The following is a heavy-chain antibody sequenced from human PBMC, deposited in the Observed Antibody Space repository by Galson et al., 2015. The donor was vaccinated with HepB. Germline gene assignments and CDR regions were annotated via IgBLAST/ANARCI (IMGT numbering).Heavy chain of an antibody. V-gene: IGHV3-53*01. CDR1: GFIVSYNY. CDR2: IYSGGTT. Sequence: SLRLSCAASGFIVSYNYMSWVRQAPGKGLEWVSIIYSGGTTYYADSVKGRFTISRDNSQNTLYLQVNSLRVEDTAVYYCATSRAPRFDYWGQGTLVSVSS. D-gene: IGHD2-2*01. CDR3: ATSRAPRFDY. J-gene: IGHJ4*02.